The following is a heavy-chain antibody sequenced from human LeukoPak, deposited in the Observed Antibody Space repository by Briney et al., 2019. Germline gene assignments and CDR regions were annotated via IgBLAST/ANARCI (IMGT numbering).Heavy chain of an antibody. V-gene: IGHV3-30-3*01. CDR1: GFTFSSYA. Sequence: PGGSLRLSCAASGFTFSSYAMHWVRQAPGKGLEWVAVISYDGSNKYYADSVKGRFTISRDNSKNTLYLQMNSLRAEDTAVYYCARGYSSSWYGHFDYWGQGTLVTVSS. CDR2: ISYDGSNK. D-gene: IGHD6-13*01. J-gene: IGHJ4*02. CDR3: ARGYSSSWYGHFDY.